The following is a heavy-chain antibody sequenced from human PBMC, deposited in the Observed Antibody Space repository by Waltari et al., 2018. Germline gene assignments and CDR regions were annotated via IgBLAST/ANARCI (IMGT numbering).Heavy chain of an antibody. CDR2: INQDGSQS. CDR3: ARDVGWGLFDY. J-gene: IGHJ4*02. V-gene: IGHV3-7*01. CDR1: GLPFSDHW. Sequence: EVQLVESGGGLVQPGGSLRLSCAVSGLPFSDHWMTWIRQTPGKGLQCGALINQDGSQSYYVDSVKGRFTISRDNAKKSLDLQMNSLRDEDTAVYYCARDVGWGLFDYWGQGTLVTVSS. D-gene: IGHD6-19*01.